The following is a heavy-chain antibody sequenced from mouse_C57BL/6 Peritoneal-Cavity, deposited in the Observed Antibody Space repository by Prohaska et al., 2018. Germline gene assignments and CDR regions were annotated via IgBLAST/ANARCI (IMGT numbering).Heavy chain of an antibody. V-gene: IGHV5-4*01. Sequence: EVQLVESGGGLVKPGGSLKLSCAASGFTFSSYAMSWVRQTPEKRLEWVATISDGCSYTYYPDNVKGRFTISRDNAKNNLYLQMSHLKSEDTAMYYCARDDLYFDVWGTGTTVTVSS. CDR2: ISDGCSYT. J-gene: IGHJ1*03. CDR3: ARDDLYFDV. CDR1: GFTFSSYA. D-gene: IGHD2-4*01.